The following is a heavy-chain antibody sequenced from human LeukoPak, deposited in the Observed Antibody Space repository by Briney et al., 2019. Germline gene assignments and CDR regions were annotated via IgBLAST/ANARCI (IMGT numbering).Heavy chain of an antibody. CDR1: GGTFSSYA. CDR2: IIPIFGTA. D-gene: IGHD3-10*01. Sequence: GASVKVSCKASGGTFSSYAISWLRQAPGQGLEWMGGIIPIFGTANYAQKFQGRVTITADESTSTAYMELSSLRSEDTAMYYCARVSGSEKTYYYYYMDVWGKGTTVTVSS. V-gene: IGHV1-69*13. CDR3: ARVSGSEKTYYYYYMDV. J-gene: IGHJ6*03.